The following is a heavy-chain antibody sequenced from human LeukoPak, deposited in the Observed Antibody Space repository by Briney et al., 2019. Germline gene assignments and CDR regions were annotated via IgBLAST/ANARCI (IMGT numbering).Heavy chain of an antibody. CDR3: TITYYYDSSGYYSSDYYYYYVDV. CDR2: IYSKTDGGTT. CDR1: GFTFSSYN. D-gene: IGHD3-22*01. V-gene: IGHV3-15*01. Sequence: PGGSLRLSCAASGFTFSSYNMNWVRQAPGKGLEWVGRIYSKTDGGTTDYAAPVKARFTISRDKSKNPLYRQMTTLKTGVTTIYYCTITYYYDSSGYYSSDYYYYYVDVWGKGTTVTISS. J-gene: IGHJ6*03.